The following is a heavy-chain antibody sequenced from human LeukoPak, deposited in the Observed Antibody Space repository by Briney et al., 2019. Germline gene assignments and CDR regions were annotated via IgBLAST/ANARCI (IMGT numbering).Heavy chain of an antibody. D-gene: IGHD3-10*01. CDR3: AKRGVVIRVFLVGFHKGAYYFDS. CDR1: GITLSNYG. V-gene: IGHV3-23*01. Sequence: GGSLRLSCGVSGITLSNYGMSWVRQAPGKGLEWVAGLSGSGGGTNYADSVQGRFTISRDNPKNTLYLQMNSLRAEDTAVYFCAKRGVVIRVFLVGFHKGAYYFDSWGQGALVTVSS. CDR2: LSGSGGGT. J-gene: IGHJ4*02.